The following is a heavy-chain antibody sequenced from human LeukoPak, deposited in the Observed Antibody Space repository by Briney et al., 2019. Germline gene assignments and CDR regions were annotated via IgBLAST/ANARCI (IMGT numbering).Heavy chain of an antibody. CDR2: ISGSGGSR. CDR1: GFTFSSYA. V-gene: IGHV3-23*01. D-gene: IGHD1-26*01. CDR3: ARMDSGSYGDY. Sequence: GGSLRLSCAASGFTFSSYAMSWVRHARGKGLEWVSAISGSGGSRYYADSVKGRFTISRDNSKNTLYLKMNSLRAEDTAVYYCARMDSGSYGDYWGQGTLVTVSS. J-gene: IGHJ4*02.